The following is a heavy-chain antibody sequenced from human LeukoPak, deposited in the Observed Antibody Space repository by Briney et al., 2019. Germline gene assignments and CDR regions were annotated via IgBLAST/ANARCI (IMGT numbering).Heavy chain of an antibody. CDR2: ISGSGGST. Sequence: PGGSLRLSCAASGFTFSSYAMSWVRQAPGKGLGWVSAISGSGGSTYYADSVKGRFTISRDNSKNTLYLQMNSLRAEDTAVYYCAKTNKQQVVNDAFDIWGQGTMVTVSS. CDR3: AKTNKQQVVNDAFDI. V-gene: IGHV3-23*01. J-gene: IGHJ3*02. CDR1: GFTFSSYA. D-gene: IGHD6-13*01.